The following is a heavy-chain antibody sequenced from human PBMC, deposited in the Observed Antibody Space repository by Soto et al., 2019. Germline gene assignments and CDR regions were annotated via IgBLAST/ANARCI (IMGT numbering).Heavy chain of an antibody. CDR1: GFTFSSYA. CDR3: ARGGDIVVVVAATGGDAFDI. V-gene: IGHV3-23*01. Sequence: AGGSLRLSCAASGFTFSSYAMTWVRQAPGKGLEWVSAISSSGDSTYYADSVKGRFTISRDNSKNTLYLQMNSLRAEDTAVYYCARGGDIVVVVAATGGDAFDIWGQGTMVTVSS. J-gene: IGHJ3*02. CDR2: ISSSGDST. D-gene: IGHD2-15*01.